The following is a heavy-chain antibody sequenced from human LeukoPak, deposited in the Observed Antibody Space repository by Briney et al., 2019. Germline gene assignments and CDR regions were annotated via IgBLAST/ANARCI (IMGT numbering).Heavy chain of an antibody. CDR2: IGAYNGNT. V-gene: IGHV1-18*01. CDR3: ARDYGELQGIDY. CDR1: CYTFTSYG. Sequence: ASVKVSCKASCYTFTSYGISLERQAPGQRLERGGWIGAYNGNTNYAQKLQGRVTMTTDTSTSTAYMELRSLRSDDTAVYYCARDYGELQGIDYWGQGTLVTVSS. D-gene: IGHD1-26*01. J-gene: IGHJ4*02.